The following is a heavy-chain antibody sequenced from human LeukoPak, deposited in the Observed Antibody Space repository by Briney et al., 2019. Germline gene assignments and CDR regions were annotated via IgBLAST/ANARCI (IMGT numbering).Heavy chain of an antibody. CDR2: ISTNTTTI. CDR3: AELGITMIGGV. D-gene: IGHD3-10*02. V-gene: IGHV3-48*01. Sequence: SGGSLRLSCAASGFTFSSYAMHWVRQAPGKGLEWVSYISTNTTTIYYADSVKGRFTISRDNAKNSLYLQMNSLRAEDTAVYYCAELGITMIGGVWGKGTTVTISS. J-gene: IGHJ6*04. CDR1: GFTFSSYA.